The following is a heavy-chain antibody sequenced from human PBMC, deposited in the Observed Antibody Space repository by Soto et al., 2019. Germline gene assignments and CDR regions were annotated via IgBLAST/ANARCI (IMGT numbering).Heavy chain of an antibody. J-gene: IGHJ5*02. D-gene: IGHD2-15*01. CDR2: MNPNSGNT. CDR3: ARGGYCSGGSCYENWFDP. V-gene: IGHV1-8*01. CDR1: GYTFTSYD. Sequence: ASVKVSCKASGYTFTSYDINWVRQATGQGLEWMGWMNPNSGNTGYAQKFQGRVTMTRNTSISTAYMELSSLRSEDTAVYYCARGGYCSGGSCYENWFDPWGQGTLVTAPQ.